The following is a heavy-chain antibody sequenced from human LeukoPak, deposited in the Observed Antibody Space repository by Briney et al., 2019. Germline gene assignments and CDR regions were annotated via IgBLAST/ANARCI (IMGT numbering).Heavy chain of an antibody. D-gene: IGHD3-10*01. Sequence: SETLSLTCTVSGGSISSYYWSWIRQPAGKGLEWIGRIYTSGSTNYNPSLKSRVTMSVDTSKNQFSLKLSSVTAADTAVYYCARDLNYGSGTDYWAREPWSPSPQ. CDR1: GGSISSYY. J-gene: IGHJ4*02. V-gene: IGHV4-4*07. CDR2: IYTSGST. CDR3: ARDLNYGSGTDY.